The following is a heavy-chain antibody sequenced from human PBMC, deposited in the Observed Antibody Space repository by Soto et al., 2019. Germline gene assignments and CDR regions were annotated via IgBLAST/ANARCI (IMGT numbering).Heavy chain of an antibody. Sequence: PSETLSLTCTVSGGSISNYYWSWIRQPPGKGLEWIGYLYYIGSANYNPSLKSRVTMSLDTSKTQFSLKLSSVTTADTAVYYCARQPYGRSSSSSYDPWGHGSLVAVS. CDR1: GGSISNYY. CDR3: ARQPYGRSSSSSYDP. D-gene: IGHD6-6*01. CDR2: LYYIGSA. V-gene: IGHV4-59*01. J-gene: IGHJ5*02.